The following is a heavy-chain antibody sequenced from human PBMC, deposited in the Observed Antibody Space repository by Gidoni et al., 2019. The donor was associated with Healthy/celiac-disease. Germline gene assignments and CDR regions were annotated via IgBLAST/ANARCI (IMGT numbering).Heavy chain of an antibody. CDR1: GYTFTSYY. J-gene: IGHJ4*02. V-gene: IGHV1-46*03. CDR3: ARGVGITMFGAYFDC. CDR2: IKPSGGST. Sequence: QVQLVQSGAEVKKPGASVKVSCQASGYTFTSYYMHWVRQAPGQGLEWMGIIKPSGGSTSYEQKVQGRVTMTRDTSTSTVYMELSSLRSEDTAVYYCARGVGITMFGAYFDCWGQGTLVTVSS. D-gene: IGHD3-3*01.